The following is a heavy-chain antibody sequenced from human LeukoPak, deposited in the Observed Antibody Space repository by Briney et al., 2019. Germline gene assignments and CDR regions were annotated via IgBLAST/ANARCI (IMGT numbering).Heavy chain of an antibody. CDR1: GGSISSSSYY. D-gene: IGHD1-26*01. V-gene: IGHV4-39*01. CDR2: IYYSGST. Sequence: SETLSLTCTVSGGSISSSSYYWGWIRQPPGKGLEWIGSIYYSGSTYYNPSLKSRVTISVDTSKNQFSLKLSSVTAADTAVYYCARGLYTSSSYNWFDPWGQGTLVTVSS. J-gene: IGHJ5*02. CDR3: ARGLYTSSSYNWFDP.